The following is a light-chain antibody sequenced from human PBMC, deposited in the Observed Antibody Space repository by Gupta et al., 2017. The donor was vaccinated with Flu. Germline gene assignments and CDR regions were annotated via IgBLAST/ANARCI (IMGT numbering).Light chain of an antibody. V-gene: IGLV1-40*01. CDR2: GNN. J-gene: IGLJ3*02. Sequence: QSALTQPPSVSGAPGQRLTISCPGSSSNLGAGYDVHWYQQLPGTAPKLLLYGNNHRPSGVPDRFSGSKSGTSASLAITGLQADDEAEYYCQSYDTSLRGSVFGGGTRLTVL. CDR1: SSNLGAGYD. CDR3: QSYDTSLRGSV.